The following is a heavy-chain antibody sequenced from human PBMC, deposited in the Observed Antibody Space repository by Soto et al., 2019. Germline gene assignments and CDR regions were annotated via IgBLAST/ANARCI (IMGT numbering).Heavy chain of an antibody. CDR1: GGTFSSYA. CDR3: ARGGDGYNSLFDY. Sequence: ASVKVSCKASGGTFSSYAISWVRQAPGQGLEWMGGIIPIFGTANYARKFQGRVTITADKSTSTAYMELSSLRSEDTAVYYCARGGDGYNSLFDYWGQGTLVTVSS. V-gene: IGHV1-69*06. D-gene: IGHD5-12*01. CDR2: IIPIFGTA. J-gene: IGHJ4*02.